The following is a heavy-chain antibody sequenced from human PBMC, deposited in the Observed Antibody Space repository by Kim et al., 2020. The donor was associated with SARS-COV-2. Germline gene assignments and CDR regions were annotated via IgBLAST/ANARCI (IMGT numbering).Heavy chain of an antibody. J-gene: IGHJ4*02. CDR2: DDGSNK. CDR3: ANFES. Sequence: DDGSNKYYAAAVKGRFTNSRDNSKNMLFLQMNSLRAEETAVYYCANFESWGQGTLVTVSS. V-gene: IGHV3-33*06.